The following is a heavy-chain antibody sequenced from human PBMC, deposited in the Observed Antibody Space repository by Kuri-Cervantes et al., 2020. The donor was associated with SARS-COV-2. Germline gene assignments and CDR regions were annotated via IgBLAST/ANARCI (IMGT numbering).Heavy chain of an antibody. CDR3: ARDPGYSSSWVDY. CDR1: GGSISSSSYY. D-gene: IGHD6-13*01. V-gene: IGHV4-39*07. Sequence: GSLRLSCTVSGGSISSSSYYWGWIRQPPGKGLEWIGSIYYSGSTNYNPSLKSRVTMSVDTSKNQFSLKLSSVTAADTAVYYCARDPGYSSSWVDYWGQGTLVTVSS. J-gene: IGHJ4*02. CDR2: IYYSGST.